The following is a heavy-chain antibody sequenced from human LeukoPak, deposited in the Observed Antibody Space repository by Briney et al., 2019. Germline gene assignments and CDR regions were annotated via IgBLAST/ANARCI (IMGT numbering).Heavy chain of an antibody. CDR2: IWYDGSNK. V-gene: IGHV3-33*01. CDR1: AFSFSNYG. J-gene: IGHJ3*02. D-gene: IGHD3-10*01. CDR3: AREGSSTIYFGSGTHSGGAFDI. Sequence: GTSLRLSCGAAAFSFSNYGIQGGRQDAGRGLEWGAIIWYDGSNKDYGDSVEGRFTISRDNSKNTAYLQMNSLRHEDTALYYCAREGSSTIYFGSGTHSGGAFDIWGQGTMVTVSS.